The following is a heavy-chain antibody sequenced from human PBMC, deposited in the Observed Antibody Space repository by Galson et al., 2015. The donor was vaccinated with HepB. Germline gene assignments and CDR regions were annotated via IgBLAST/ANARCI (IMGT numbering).Heavy chain of an antibody. V-gene: IGHV4-61*01. CDR2: IYYSGST. D-gene: IGHD5-24*01. Sequence: SETLSLTCTVSGGSVSSGSYYWSWIRQPPGKGLEWIGYIYYSGSTNYNPSLKSRVTISVDTSKNQFSLKLSSVTAADTAVYYCARVVRRDGYKREFDYWGQGTLVTVSS. CDR1: GGSVSSGSYY. J-gene: IGHJ4*02. CDR3: ARVVRRDGYKREFDY.